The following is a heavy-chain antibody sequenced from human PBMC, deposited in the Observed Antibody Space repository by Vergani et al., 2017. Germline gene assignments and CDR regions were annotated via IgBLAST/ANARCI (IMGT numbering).Heavy chain of an antibody. D-gene: IGHD1-1*01. CDR2: ISSSSSTI. CDR3: ASMEYLMDYYYMDV. CDR1: GFTFSSYS. J-gene: IGHJ6*03. V-gene: IGHV3-48*01. Sequence: EVQLVESGGGLVQPGGSLRLSCAASGFTFSSYSMNWVRQAPGKGLEWVSYISSSSSTIYYADSVKGRFTISRDNAKNSLYLQMNSLRAEDTAVYYCASMEYLMDYYYMDVWGKGTTVTVSS.